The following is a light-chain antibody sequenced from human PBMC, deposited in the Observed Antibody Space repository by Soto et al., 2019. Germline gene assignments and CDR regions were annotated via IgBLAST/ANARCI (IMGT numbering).Light chain of an antibody. Sequence: EIVLTQSPGTLSLSPGERATLSCRASQSVSSSYLAWYQQKPGQAPRLLIYGASSRATGIPDRFSGSGSGTDFTLTISRLEPEDFAVYYCHQYGGSSWTFDQGTKVDIK. CDR3: HQYGGSSWT. CDR1: QSVSSSY. J-gene: IGKJ1*01. CDR2: GAS. V-gene: IGKV3-20*01.